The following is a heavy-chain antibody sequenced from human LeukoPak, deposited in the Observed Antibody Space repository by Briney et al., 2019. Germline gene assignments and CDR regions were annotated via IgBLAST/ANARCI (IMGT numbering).Heavy chain of an antibody. CDR1: GYTFTGYY. V-gene: IGHV1-2*02. D-gene: IGHD3-10*01. Sequence: ASVTVSCKASGYTFTGYYMHWVRQAPGQGLEWMGWINPNSGGTNYAQKFQGRVTMTRDTSISTAYMELRRLRSDDTAVYYCARDLGFGELLVDYWGQGTLVTVSS. CDR3: ARDLGFGELLVDY. J-gene: IGHJ4*02. CDR2: INPNSGGT.